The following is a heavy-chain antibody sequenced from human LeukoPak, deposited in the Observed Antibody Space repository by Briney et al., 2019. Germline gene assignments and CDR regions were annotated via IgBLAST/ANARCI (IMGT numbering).Heavy chain of an antibody. CDR2: INHSGST. V-gene: IGHV4-34*01. J-gene: IGHJ6*04. D-gene: IGHD6-13*01. CDR3: ARLPAAAATGYYGMDV. Sequence: SETLSLTCAVYSGSFSGYYWSWIRQPPGKGLEWIGEINHSGSTNYNPSLKSRVTISVDTSKNQFSLKLSSVTAADTAVYYCARLPAAAATGYYGMDVWGKGTTVTVSS. CDR1: SGSFSGYY.